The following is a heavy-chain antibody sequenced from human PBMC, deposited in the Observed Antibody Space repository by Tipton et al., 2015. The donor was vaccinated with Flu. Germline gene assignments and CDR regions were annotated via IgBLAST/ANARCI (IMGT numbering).Heavy chain of an antibody. CDR2: INHSGST. Sequence: TLSLTCAVYGGSFSGYYWSWIRQPPGKGLEWIGEINHSGSTNYNPSLKSRVTISVDTSKNQFSLKLSSVAAADTAAYYCARGGNWLWLNYWGQGTLVPVSS. CDR3: ARGGNWLWLNY. CDR1: GGSFSGYY. V-gene: IGHV4-34*01. D-gene: IGHD5-18*01. J-gene: IGHJ4*02.